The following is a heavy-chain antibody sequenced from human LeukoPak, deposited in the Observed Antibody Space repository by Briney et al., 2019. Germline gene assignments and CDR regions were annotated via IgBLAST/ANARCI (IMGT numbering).Heavy chain of an antibody. D-gene: IGHD1-26*01. Sequence: PGGSLRLSCAVSGFTVSGNYMSWVRQAPGKGLEWVANIKQDGSEKYYVDSVKGRFTISRDNAKNSLSLQMNSLRAEDTAVYYCARDPYNGNYGDSYYYFMDAWGKGTTVTISS. CDR2: IKQDGSEK. J-gene: IGHJ6*03. V-gene: IGHV3-7*01. CDR3: ARDPYNGNYGDSYYYFMDA. CDR1: GFTVSGNY.